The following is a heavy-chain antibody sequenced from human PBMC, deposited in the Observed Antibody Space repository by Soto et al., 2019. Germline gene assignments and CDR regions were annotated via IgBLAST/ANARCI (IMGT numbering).Heavy chain of an antibody. Sequence: EVQLVESGGGLVQPGGSLRLSCAASGFSFNDYRMHWVRQAPGKGLVWVASISTDGSSTYYADSVKGRFTISRDNAKNTLYLQMNSLRAEDTATYYCARSGSTTSWYELPFWGQGTLVTVSS. CDR2: ISTDGSST. CDR3: ARSGSTTSWYELPF. J-gene: IGHJ4*02. D-gene: IGHD6-13*01. CDR1: GFSFNDYR. V-gene: IGHV3-74*01.